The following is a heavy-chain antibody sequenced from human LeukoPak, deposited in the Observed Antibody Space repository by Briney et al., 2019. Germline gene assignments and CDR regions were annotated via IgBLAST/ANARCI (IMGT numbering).Heavy chain of an antibody. J-gene: IGHJ4*02. D-gene: IGHD3-22*01. CDR1: GGSFSGYY. CDR3: ARERRYYYDSSGYYPLFYY. V-gene: IGHV4-34*01. CDR2: INHSGST. Sequence: SETLSLTCAVYGGSFSGYYWSWIRQPPGKGLEWIGEINHSGSTNYNPSLKSRVTISVDTSKNQFSLKLSSVTAADTAVYYCARERRYYYDSSGYYPLFYYWGQGTLATVSS.